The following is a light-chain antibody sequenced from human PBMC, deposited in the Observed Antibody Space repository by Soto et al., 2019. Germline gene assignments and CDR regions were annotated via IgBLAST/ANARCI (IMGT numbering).Light chain of an antibody. CDR2: DAS. CDR3: QQYGSSPT. Sequence: EIVLTQSPATLSLSPGEGATLSCRASQSVSSYLAWYQQKPGQAPRLLIYDASNRATGIPDRFSGSGSGTDFTLTISRLEPEDFAVYYCQQYGSSPTFGQGTRLEIK. CDR1: QSVSSY. J-gene: IGKJ5*01. V-gene: IGKV3-20*01.